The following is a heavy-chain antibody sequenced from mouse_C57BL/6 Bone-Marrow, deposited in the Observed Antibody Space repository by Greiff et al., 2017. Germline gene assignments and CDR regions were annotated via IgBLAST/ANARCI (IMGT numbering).Heavy chain of an antibody. V-gene: IGHV1-59*01. Sequence: QVQLQQPGAELVRPGTSVKLSCKASGYTFTSYWMHWVKQRPGQGLEWIGVIDPSDSYTNYNQTFKGKATLTVDTSSSTAYMQLSSLTSEDSAVYYCARGGGPDYWGQGTTLTVSS. J-gene: IGHJ2*01. CDR2: IDPSDSYT. CDR3: ARGGGPDY. CDR1: GYTFTSYW.